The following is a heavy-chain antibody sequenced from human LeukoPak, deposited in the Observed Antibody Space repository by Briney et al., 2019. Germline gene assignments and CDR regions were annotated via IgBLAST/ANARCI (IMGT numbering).Heavy chain of an antibody. CDR1: GFTFSSYR. V-gene: IGHV3-21*01. J-gene: IGHJ3*02. CDR3: ARAGYGLDAFDI. CDR2: ISSSSSYI. Sequence: GGSLRLSCAASGFTFSSYRMHWVRQAPGKGLEWVSSISSSSSYIYYADSVKGRFTISRDNAKNSLYLQMNSLRAEDTAVYYCARAGYGLDAFDIWGQGTMVTVSS. D-gene: IGHD5-18*01.